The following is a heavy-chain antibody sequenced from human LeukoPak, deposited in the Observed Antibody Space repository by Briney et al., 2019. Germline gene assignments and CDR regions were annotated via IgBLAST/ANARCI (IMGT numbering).Heavy chain of an antibody. CDR2: IYPGDSDT. CDR3: ARTYYYDSSGYYYPPYFDY. D-gene: IGHD3-22*01. J-gene: IGHJ4*02. V-gene: IGHV5-51*01. Sequence: GESLKISCKGSGYSFTSYWIGWVRQMPGKGLEWMGIIYPGDSDTRYSPSFQGQVTISADKSISTAYLQWSSPKASDTAMYYCARTYYYDSSGYYYPPYFDYWGQGTLVTVSS. CDR1: GYSFTSYW.